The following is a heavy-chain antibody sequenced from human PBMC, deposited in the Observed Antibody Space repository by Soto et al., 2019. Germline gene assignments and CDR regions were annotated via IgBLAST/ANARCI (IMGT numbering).Heavy chain of an antibody. J-gene: IGHJ4*02. Sequence: SETLSLTCTVSGGSISGYYWSWIRQPPGKGLEWIGYIYYSGTTNYNPSLKSRVTISVDTSKNQFSLKLSSVTAADTAVYYCARAPRGNYGYPSYFDYWGQGTLVTVSS. D-gene: IGHD3-10*01. CDR3: ARAPRGNYGYPSYFDY. V-gene: IGHV4-59*01. CDR2: IYYSGTT. CDR1: GGSISGYY.